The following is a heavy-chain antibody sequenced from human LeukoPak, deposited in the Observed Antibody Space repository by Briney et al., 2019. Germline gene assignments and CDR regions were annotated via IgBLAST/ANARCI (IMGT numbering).Heavy chain of an antibody. CDR1: GFTFSDYE. CDR3: GRAFPSLRTSSAGEL. J-gene: IGHJ4*02. V-gene: IGHV3-21*01. CDR2: ISGLSSYT. D-gene: IGHD3-16*01. Sequence: GGSLRLSCSASGFTFSDYEINWVRQAPGKGLEWVSSISGLSSYTYYCESGEGRFSISKDNAKDSLYLQMNSLGTDDTAKYYWGRAFPSLRTSSAGELWGEGILVSVSS.